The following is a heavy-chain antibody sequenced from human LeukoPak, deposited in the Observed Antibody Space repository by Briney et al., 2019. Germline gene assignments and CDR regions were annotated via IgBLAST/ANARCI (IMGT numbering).Heavy chain of an antibody. D-gene: IGHD2-15*01. Sequence: PSETLSLTCIVSGGSISSYHWSWIRQPAGKRLEWIGHTYTSGSSNYNPSLKSRVTMSVDTSNNQFSLKLNSVTAADTAVYYCARGGGYGRNWFDPWGHGTLVIVSS. CDR1: GGSISSYH. J-gene: IGHJ5*02. CDR3: ARGGGYGRNWFDP. CDR2: TYTSGSS. V-gene: IGHV4-4*07.